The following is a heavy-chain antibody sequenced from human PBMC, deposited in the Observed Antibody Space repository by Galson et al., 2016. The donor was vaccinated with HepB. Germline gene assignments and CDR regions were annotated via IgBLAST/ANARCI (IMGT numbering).Heavy chain of an antibody. V-gene: IGHV3-49*03. CDR2: IRSKSSGGTR. D-gene: IGHD3-10*01. J-gene: IGHJ2*01. CDR3: TRQWYYYGSGWFGNFDR. Sequence: SLRLSCAASGFSLGDYAMSWFRQAPGQGLEWVGFIRSKSSGGTREYAASVKGRFTISRDDSKSIAYLQVNSLKTEDTALYYCTRQWYYYGSGWFGNFDRWGRSTRVTVSS. CDR1: GFSLGDYA.